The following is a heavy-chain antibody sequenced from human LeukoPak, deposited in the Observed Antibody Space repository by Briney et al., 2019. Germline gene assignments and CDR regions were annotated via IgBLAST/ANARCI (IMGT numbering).Heavy chain of an antibody. Sequence: PGGSLRLSCAASGFTFSSYGMHWVRQAPGKGLEWVAVIWYDGSNRYYADSVKGRFTISRDNSKNTLYLQMNSLRAEDTAVYYCARARLRFLEHRIFAFDYWGQGTLATVSS. J-gene: IGHJ4*02. V-gene: IGHV3-33*01. CDR2: IWYDGSNR. CDR3: ARARLRFLEHRIFAFDY. CDR1: GFTFSSYG. D-gene: IGHD3-3*01.